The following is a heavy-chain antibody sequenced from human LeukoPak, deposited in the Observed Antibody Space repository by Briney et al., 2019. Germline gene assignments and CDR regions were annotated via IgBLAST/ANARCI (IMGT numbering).Heavy chain of an antibody. CDR1: GFTFSSYG. CDR2: IWYDGSNK. D-gene: IGHD3-22*01. CDR3: ARGLGYDSSGSGY. J-gene: IGHJ4*02. V-gene: IGHV3-33*01. Sequence: GGSLRLSCAASGFTFSSYGMPWVRQAPGKGLEWVAVIWYDGSNKYYADSVKGRFTISRDNSKNTLYLQMNSLRAEDTAVYYCARGLGYDSSGSGYWGQGTLVTVSS.